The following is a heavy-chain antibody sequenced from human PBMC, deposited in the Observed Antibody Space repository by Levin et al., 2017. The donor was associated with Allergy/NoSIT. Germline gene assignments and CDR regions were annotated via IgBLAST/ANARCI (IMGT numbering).Heavy chain of an antibody. D-gene: IGHD1-20*01. V-gene: IGHV1-2*02. CDR2: INPNSGGT. J-gene: IGHJ5*02. Sequence: ASVKVSCKASGYTFTGYYMHWVRQAPGQGLEWMGWINPNSGGTNYAQKFQGRVTMTRDTSISTAYMELSRLRSDDTAVYYCARVNTNLTITGTTNWFDPWGQGTLVTVSS. CDR1: GYTFTGYY. CDR3: ARVNTNLTITGTTNWFDP.